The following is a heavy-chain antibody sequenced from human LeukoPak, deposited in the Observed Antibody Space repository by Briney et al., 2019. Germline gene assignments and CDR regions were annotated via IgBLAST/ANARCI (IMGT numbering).Heavy chain of an antibody. D-gene: IGHD1-26*01. Sequence: GGSLRLSCAASGFTFNNYGIDWVRQAPGKGLEWVSSISSSGSYIYYADSVKGRFTVSRDNAKNSLYLQMDSLRAEDTALYYCARDRSASYYVSYGAFDIWGQGTMVTVSS. CDR3: ARDRSASYYVSYGAFDI. CDR1: GFTFNNYG. V-gene: IGHV3-21*01. J-gene: IGHJ3*02. CDR2: ISSSGSYI.